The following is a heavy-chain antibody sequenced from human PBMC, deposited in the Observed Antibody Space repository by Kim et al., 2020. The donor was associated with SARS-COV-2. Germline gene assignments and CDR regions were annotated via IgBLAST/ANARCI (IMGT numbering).Heavy chain of an antibody. CDR2: ISYDGSNK. D-gene: IGHD3-22*01. V-gene: IGHV3-30*18. Sequence: GGSLRLSCAASGFTFSSYGMHWVRQAPGKGLEWVAVISYDGSNKYYADSVKGRFTISRDNSKNTLYLQMNSLRAEDTAVYYCAKGTYYYDSSGYYEGSDAFDIWGQGTMVTVSS. J-gene: IGHJ3*02. CDR3: AKGTYYYDSSGYYEGSDAFDI. CDR1: GFTFSSYG.